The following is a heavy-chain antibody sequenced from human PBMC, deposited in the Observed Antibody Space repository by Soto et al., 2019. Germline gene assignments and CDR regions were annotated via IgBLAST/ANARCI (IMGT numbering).Heavy chain of an antibody. CDR3: ARAGYCSGGRCYSPYYYYYGMDV. CDR2: ISYDGNIK. CDR1: AFSFSHYA. J-gene: IGHJ6*02. Sequence: GGSLRLSCGASAFSFSHYAMHWVRQAPGKGLECVAVISYDGNIKRYADSVKGRFTISRDNSENTLYLQMNSLRPEDTAVYYCARAGYCSGGRCYSPYYYYYGMDVWGQGTTVTVSS. V-gene: IGHV3-30-3*01. D-gene: IGHD2-15*01.